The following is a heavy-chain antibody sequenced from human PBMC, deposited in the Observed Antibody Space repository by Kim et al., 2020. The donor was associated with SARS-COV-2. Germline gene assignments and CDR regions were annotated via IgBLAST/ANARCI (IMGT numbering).Heavy chain of an antibody. Sequence: ASVKVSCKASGYTFTSYDINWVRQATGQGLEWLGYLSPNSGKTLYAQKFQGRVTMTRDTSISTAYMELSGLTSEDTAVYYCTRGSWQWLVDFWGRGTLVT. CDR1: GYTFTSYD. CDR3: TRGSWQWLVDF. D-gene: IGHD6-19*01. CDR2: LSPNSGKT. V-gene: IGHV1-8*01. J-gene: IGHJ4*02.